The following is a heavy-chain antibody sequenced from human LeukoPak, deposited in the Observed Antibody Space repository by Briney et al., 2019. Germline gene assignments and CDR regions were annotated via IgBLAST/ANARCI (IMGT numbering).Heavy chain of an antibody. J-gene: IGHJ4*02. CDR2: ISGSGAET. CDR3: ATEYSGSFSTFPSYFAY. D-gene: IGHD1-26*01. Sequence: PGGSLRLSCAASGFTFSTYAMNWVRQAPGKGLEWGSAISGSGAETYYADFVKGRFTISRDNSKNTLYLQMNSLRAEDTAAYYCATEYSGSFSTFPSYFAYWGQGTLVTVSS. V-gene: IGHV3-23*01. CDR1: GFTFSTYA.